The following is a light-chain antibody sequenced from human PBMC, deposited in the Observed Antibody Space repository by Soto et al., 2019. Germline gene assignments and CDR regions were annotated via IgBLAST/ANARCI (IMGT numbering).Light chain of an antibody. J-gene: IGLJ1*01. CDR1: SSNIGTGYD. Sequence: QSVLTQPPSVSGAPGQRVTISCTGSSSNIGTGYDVHWYQQLPGTAPKLLIYGNSNRPSGVPDRFSGSKSGTSASLAITGLQAEDEADYYCQSFDCSRFYVFGTGTKLTVL. CDR2: GNS. CDR3: QSFDCSRFYV. V-gene: IGLV1-40*01.